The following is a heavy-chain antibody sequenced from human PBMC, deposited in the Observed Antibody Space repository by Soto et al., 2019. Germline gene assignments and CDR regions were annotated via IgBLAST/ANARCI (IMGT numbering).Heavy chain of an antibody. V-gene: IGHV3-64D*06. CDR3: VKDSTITIFGGNWFDP. CDR2: ISSNGGST. Sequence: PGGSLRLSCSASGFTFSSYAMHWVRQAPGKGLEYVSAISSNGGSTYYADSVKGRFTISRDNSKNTLYLQMSSLRAEDTAVYYCVKDSTITIFGGNWFDPWGQGTLVTVSS. CDR1: GFTFSSYA. J-gene: IGHJ5*02. D-gene: IGHD3-3*01.